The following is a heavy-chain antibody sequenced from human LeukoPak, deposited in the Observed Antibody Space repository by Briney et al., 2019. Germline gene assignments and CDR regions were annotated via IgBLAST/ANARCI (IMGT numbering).Heavy chain of an antibody. CDR2: ISAYNGNT. D-gene: IGHD3-10*01. CDR1: GHTFTSYG. J-gene: IGHJ4*02. Sequence: ASVKVSCKASGHTFTSYGISWVRQAPGQGLEWMGWISAYNGNTNYAQKLQGRVTMTTDTSTSTAYMELRSLRSDDTAVYYCARVPSSGGSGSFDYWGQGTLVTVSS. CDR3: ARVPSSGGSGSFDY. V-gene: IGHV1-18*01.